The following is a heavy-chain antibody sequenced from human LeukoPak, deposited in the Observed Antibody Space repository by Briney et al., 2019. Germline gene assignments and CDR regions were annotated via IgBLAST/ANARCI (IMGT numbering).Heavy chain of an antibody. V-gene: IGHV3-30*18. D-gene: IGHD5-12*01. Sequence: GGSLRLSCSASGFTFSSYAMHWVRQAPGKGLEWVAVISYDGSNKYYADSVKGRFTISRDNSKNTLYLQMNSLRAEDTAVYYCAKPSVYSGHDYFDYWGQGTLVTVSS. CDR3: AKPSVYSGHDYFDY. CDR1: GFTFSSYA. J-gene: IGHJ4*02. CDR2: ISYDGSNK.